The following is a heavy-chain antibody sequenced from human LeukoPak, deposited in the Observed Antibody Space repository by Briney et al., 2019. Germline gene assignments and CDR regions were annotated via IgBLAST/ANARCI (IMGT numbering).Heavy chain of an antibody. Sequence: ETLSLTCSVSGGSISNYYWSWIRQPPGKGLEWIGYIYYSGSTNFNPSLKSRVTISVDTSKNQFSLRLSSVTAADTAVYYCAKLGPSGWYEASDIWGQGTMVTVSS. J-gene: IGHJ3*02. CDR2: IYYSGST. CDR1: GGSISNYY. D-gene: IGHD6-19*01. CDR3: AKLGPSGWYEASDI. V-gene: IGHV4-59*01.